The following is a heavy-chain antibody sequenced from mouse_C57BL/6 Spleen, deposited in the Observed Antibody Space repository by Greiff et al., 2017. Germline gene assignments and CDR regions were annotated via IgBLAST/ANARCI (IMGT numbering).Heavy chain of an antibody. CDR1: GYTFTDYE. CDR3: TGIYYGSSGDY. CDR2: LDPDTGGT. J-gene: IGHJ2*01. D-gene: IGHD1-1*01. Sequence: VQLQQSGAELVRPGASVTLSCKASGYTFTDYEMHSVKQTPVHGLEWIGALDPDTGGTASNQKFKGKAILTADKSSSTAYMELRSLTSEDSTVYYCTGIYYGSSGDYWSQGATLTVFS. V-gene: IGHV1-15*01.